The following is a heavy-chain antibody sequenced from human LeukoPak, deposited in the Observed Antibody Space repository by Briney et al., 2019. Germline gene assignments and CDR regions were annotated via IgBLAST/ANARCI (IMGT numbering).Heavy chain of an antibody. J-gene: IGHJ4*02. CDR3: ARGDRGYSYGYDPKRIFDY. V-gene: IGHV3-48*04. D-gene: IGHD5-18*01. CDR2: ISSSSSTI. CDR1: GFTFSSYS. Sequence: QPGRSLRLSCAASGFTFSSYSMNWVRQAPGKGLEWVSYISSSSSTIYYADSVKGRFTISRDNAKNSLYLQMNSLRAEDTAVYYCARGDRGYSYGYDPKRIFDYWGQGTLVTVSS.